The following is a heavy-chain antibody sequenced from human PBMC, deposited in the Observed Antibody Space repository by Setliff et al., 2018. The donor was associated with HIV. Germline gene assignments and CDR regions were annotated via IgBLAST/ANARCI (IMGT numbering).Heavy chain of an antibody. V-gene: IGHV4-34*01. CDR3: ARDQLLWFGEDYYYYGMDV. CDR1: GGSISSYS. D-gene: IGHD3-10*01. CDR2: INHSGST. Sequence: PSETLSLTCTVSGGSISSYSWTWIRQPPGKGLEWIGGINHSGSTNYNPSLKSRVTISVDTSKNQFSLRLSSVTAADTAVYYCARDQLLWFGEDYYYYGMDVWGQGTTVTVSS. J-gene: IGHJ6*02.